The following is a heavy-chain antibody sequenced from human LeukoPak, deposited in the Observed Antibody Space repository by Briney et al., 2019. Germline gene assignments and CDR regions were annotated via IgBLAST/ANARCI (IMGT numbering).Heavy chain of an antibody. D-gene: IGHD1-26*01. CDR3: ARLISGTYYY. CDR1: GYNFMNYW. J-gene: IGHJ4*02. Sequence: GGSLKISCKGSGYNFMNYWIGWVRQMPGRGLEWMGIIYPGDSNARYSPSFQGQVTISADKSISTAYLQWSSLKASDTAMYYCARLISGTYYYWGQGTLVTVSS. CDR2: IYPGDSNA. V-gene: IGHV5-51*01.